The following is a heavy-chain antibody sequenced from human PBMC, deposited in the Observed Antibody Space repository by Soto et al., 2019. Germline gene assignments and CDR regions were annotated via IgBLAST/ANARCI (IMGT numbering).Heavy chain of an antibody. Sequence: GSLRLSCAASGFTFSSYSMNWVRQAPGKGLEWVSYISSSSSTIYYADSVKGRFTISRDNAKNSLYLQMNSLRDEDTAVYYCARDPLRFLEWLGFYYYYGMDVWGQGTTVTVSS. J-gene: IGHJ6*02. V-gene: IGHV3-48*02. CDR2: ISSSSSTI. CDR3: ARDPLRFLEWLGFYYYYGMDV. CDR1: GFTFSSYS. D-gene: IGHD3-3*01.